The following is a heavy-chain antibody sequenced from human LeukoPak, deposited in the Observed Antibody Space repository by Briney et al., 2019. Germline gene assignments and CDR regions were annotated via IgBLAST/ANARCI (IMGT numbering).Heavy chain of an antibody. CDR2: ISWNSGSI. D-gene: IGHD5-18*01. CDR3: AKGLSGYSYSY. Sequence: PGGSLRLSCAASGFTFDDYAMHWVRQAPGKGLERVSGISWNSGSIGYADSVKGRFTISRDNAKNSLYLQMNSLRAEDTALYYCAKGLSGYSYSYWGQGTLVTVSA. V-gene: IGHV3-9*01. J-gene: IGHJ4*02. CDR1: GFTFDDYA.